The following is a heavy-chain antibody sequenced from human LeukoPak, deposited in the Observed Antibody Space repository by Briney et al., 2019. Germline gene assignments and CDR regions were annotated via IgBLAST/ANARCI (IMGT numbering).Heavy chain of an antibody. V-gene: IGHV3-48*01. Sequence: GGSLRLSCAASGFTFSSYGMNWVRQAPGKGLEWVSYISSRSSTIDYADSVKGRFTISRDNSKNTLYLQMTSLRAEDTPVYYCAKTRGGSWYDFDYWGQGTLVTVSS. CDR1: GFTFSSYG. CDR3: AKTRGGSWYDFDY. D-gene: IGHD6-13*01. J-gene: IGHJ4*02. CDR2: ISSRSSTI.